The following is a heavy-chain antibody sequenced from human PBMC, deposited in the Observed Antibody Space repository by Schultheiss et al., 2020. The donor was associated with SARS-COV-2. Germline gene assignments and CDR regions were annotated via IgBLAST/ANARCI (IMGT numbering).Heavy chain of an antibody. CDR3: ARGHVGAITLPQDY. J-gene: IGHJ4*02. CDR1: GGTFSSYA. CDR2: IIPIFGTA. V-gene: IGHV1-69*13. D-gene: IGHD1-26*01. Sequence: SVKVSCKASGGTFSSYAISWVRQAPGQGLEWMGGIIPIFGTANYAQKFQGRVTITADESTSTAYMELRSLRSDDTAVYYCARGHVGAITLPQDYWGQGTLVTVSS.